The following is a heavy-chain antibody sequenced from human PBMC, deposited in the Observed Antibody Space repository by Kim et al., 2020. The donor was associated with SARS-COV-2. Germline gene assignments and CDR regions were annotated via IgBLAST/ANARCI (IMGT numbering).Heavy chain of an antibody. D-gene: IGHD1-1*01. CDR1: GGSISSYY. CDR3: ARFLDPRDAFDI. J-gene: IGHJ3*02. V-gene: IGHV4-59*01. Sequence: SETLSLTCTVSGGSISSYYWSWIRQPPGKGLEWIGYIYYSGSTNYNPSLKSRVTISVDTSKNQFSLKLSSVTAADTAVYYCARFLDPRDAFDIWGQGTMVTVSS. CDR2: IYYSGST.